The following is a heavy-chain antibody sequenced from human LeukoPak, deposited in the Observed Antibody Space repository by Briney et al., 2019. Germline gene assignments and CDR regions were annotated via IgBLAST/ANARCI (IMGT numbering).Heavy chain of an antibody. CDR3: ARVNDFWSGYYTERGGFDY. V-gene: IGHV4-30-4*02. CDR2: IYYSGST. D-gene: IGHD3-3*01. CDR1: GGSISSGDYY. J-gene: IGHJ4*02. Sequence: SETLSLTXTVSGGSISSGDYYWSWIRQPPGKGLKWIGYIYYSGSTYYNPSLKSRVTISVDTSKNQFSLKLSSVTAADTAVYYCARVNDFWSGYYTERGGFDYWGQGTLVTVSS.